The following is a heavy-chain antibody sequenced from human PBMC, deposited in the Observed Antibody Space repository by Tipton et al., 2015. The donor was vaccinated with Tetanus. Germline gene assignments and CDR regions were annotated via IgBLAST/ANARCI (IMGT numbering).Heavy chain of an antibody. J-gene: IGHJ4*02. Sequence: LRLSCAVYGGSFSGYYWSWIRQPPGKGLEWIGEINHSGSTNYNPSLKSRVTISVDTSKNQFSLKLSSVTAADTAVYYCARGAHYYGSGSYVGYWGQGTLVTVSS. CDR2: INHSGST. V-gene: IGHV4-34*01. CDR3: ARGAHYYGSGSYVGY. D-gene: IGHD3-10*01. CDR1: GGSFSGYY.